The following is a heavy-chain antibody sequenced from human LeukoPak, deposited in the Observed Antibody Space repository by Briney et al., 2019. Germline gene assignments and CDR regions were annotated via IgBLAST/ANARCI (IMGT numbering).Heavy chain of an antibody. CDR3: ARWGRGLDY. CDR2: INHSGST. CDR1: GGSFSGYY. J-gene: IGHJ4*02. D-gene: IGHD1-26*01. V-gene: IGHV4-34*01. Sequence: SETLSLTCAVYGGSFSGYYWSWIRQPPGKGLEWIGEINHSGSTNYNPSLKSRVTISVDTSKNQFSLQLNSVTPEDTAVYYCARWGRGLDYWGQGTLVTVSS.